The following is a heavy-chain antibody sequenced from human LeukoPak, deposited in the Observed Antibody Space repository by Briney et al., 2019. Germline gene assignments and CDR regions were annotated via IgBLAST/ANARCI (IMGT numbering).Heavy chain of an antibody. CDR3: ARAEKGGSFMDV. CDR2: ISAYNGKT. J-gene: IGHJ6*02. D-gene: IGHD2-15*01. Sequence: ASVKVSCKASDYTFTNYGISWVRQAPGQGLEWMGWISAYNGKTYYAQKFQGRVTVTTDTSTSTAYMDLRSLRSDDTAVYYCARAEKGGSFMDVWGQGTTVTVSS. V-gene: IGHV1-18*01. CDR1: DYTFTNYG.